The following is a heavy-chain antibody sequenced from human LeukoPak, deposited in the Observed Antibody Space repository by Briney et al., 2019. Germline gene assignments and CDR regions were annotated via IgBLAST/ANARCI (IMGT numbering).Heavy chain of an antibody. J-gene: IGHJ6*02. D-gene: IGHD5-18*01. CDR1: GFTFSSYG. CDR3: ARGDGIYGYPSYGMDV. CDR2: KWYDGSNK. V-gene: IGHV3-33*01. Sequence: PGRSLRLSCAASGFTFSSYGMHWVRQAPGKGLEWVAVKWYDGSNKYYADSVKGRFTISRDNSKNTLYLQMNSLRAEDTAVYYCARGDGIYGYPSYGMDVWGQGTTVTVSS.